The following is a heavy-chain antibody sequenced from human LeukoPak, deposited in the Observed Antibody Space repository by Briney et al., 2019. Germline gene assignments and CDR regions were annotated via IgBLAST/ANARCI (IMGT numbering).Heavy chain of an antibody. V-gene: IGHV5-51*01. CDR1: GYSFTSHW. CDR2: IYPGDSDT. J-gene: IGHJ4*02. CDR3: ARVNCSSTTCYSFDY. D-gene: IGHD2-2*01. Sequence: GESLKISCKGSGYSFTSHWIGWVRQMPGKGLEWMGIIYPGDSDTRYSPSFQGQVTISADKSTSTAYLQWSSLKASDTAMYYCARVNCSSTTCYSFDYWGQGTLVTVSS.